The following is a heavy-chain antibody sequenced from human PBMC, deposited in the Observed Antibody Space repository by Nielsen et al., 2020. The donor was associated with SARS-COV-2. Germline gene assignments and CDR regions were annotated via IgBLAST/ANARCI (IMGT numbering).Heavy chain of an antibody. CDR2: INHRGRT. D-gene: IGHD1-14*01. V-gene: IGHV4-34*01. Sequence: GSLRLSCAASGFTFSSYSMNWIRQPPGKGLEWIGEINHRGRTNYNPSLKSRVTISVDTSKNQFSLRLTSVTAADTAVYYCARDHPSITNWGQGTLVTVSS. CDR1: GFTFSSYS. J-gene: IGHJ4*02. CDR3: ARDHPSITN.